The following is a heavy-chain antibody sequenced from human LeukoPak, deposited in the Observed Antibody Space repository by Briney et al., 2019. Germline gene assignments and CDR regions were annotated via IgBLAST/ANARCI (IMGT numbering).Heavy chain of an antibody. CDR3: AREPLLPYCGGDCVRYYFDY. D-gene: IGHD2-21*02. V-gene: IGHV1-46*01. CDR2: INPSGGST. Sequence: ASVKVSCKASGYTFTSYYMHWVRQAPGQGLEWMGIINPSGGSTSYAQKFQGRVTTTRDTSTSTVYMELSSLRSEDTAVYYCAREPLLPYCGGDCVRYYFDYWGQGTLVTVSS. J-gene: IGHJ4*02. CDR1: GYTFTSYY.